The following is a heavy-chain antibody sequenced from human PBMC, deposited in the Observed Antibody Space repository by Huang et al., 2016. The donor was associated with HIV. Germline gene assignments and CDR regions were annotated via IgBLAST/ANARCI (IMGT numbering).Heavy chain of an antibody. J-gene: IGHJ4*02. D-gene: IGHD6-25*01. CDR1: GGSINDHY. CDR2: AFYGGRT. V-gene: IGHV4-59*11. CDR3: ARESAAARLFDS. Sequence: QVQLRESGPGLVKPSGTLSLTCLVSGGSINDHYWSWIRQSPGKGLHWIGRAFYGGRTSYRSCLNNRVSISFDTSKNEVSLKLKSVTAADTAMYYCARESAAARLFDSWGQGTLVIVSS.